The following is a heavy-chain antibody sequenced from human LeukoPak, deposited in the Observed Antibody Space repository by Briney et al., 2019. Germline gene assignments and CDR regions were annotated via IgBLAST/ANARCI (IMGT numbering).Heavy chain of an antibody. CDR3: ARESPDIAAAGPTILDY. V-gene: IGHV4-30-2*01. CDR1: GGSISSGGYY. D-gene: IGHD6-13*01. CDR2: IYHSGST. J-gene: IGHJ4*02. Sequence: PSQTLSLTCTVSGGSISSGGYYWSWIRQPPGKGLEWIGYIYHSGSTYYNPSLKSRVTISVDRSKNQFSLKLSSVTAADTAVYYCARESPDIAAAGPTILDYWGQGTLVTVSS.